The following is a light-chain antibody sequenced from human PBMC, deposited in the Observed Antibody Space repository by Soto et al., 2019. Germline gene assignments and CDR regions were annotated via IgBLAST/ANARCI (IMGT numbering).Light chain of an antibody. V-gene: IGKV3-11*01. CDR2: DAS. CDR1: QSVSSY. CDR3: QQRSNWPPRIT. Sequence: EIVLTQSPATLSLSQGERATLSGRASQSVSSYLAWYQQKRGQAPRLLIYDASNRDTGIPASFSCSGSWTDFTLTISSLDPEDFAVYYCQQRSNWPPRITCGQVTRLEIK. J-gene: IGKJ5*01.